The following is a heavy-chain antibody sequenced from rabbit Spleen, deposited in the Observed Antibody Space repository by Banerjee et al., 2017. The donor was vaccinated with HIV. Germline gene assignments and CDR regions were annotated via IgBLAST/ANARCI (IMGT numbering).Heavy chain of an antibody. CDR2: INTYTGKP. V-gene: IGHV1S45*01. D-gene: IGHD1-1*01. CDR3: ARDLGGVIGWNFKL. Sequence: QEQLVESGGDLVKPEGSLTLTCKASGLDFSGSYWICWVRQAPGKGLQWIACINTYTGKPVYATWAKGRFTISRTSSTTVTLQMTSLTAADTATYFCARDLGGVIGWNFKLWGQGTLVTVS. J-gene: IGHJ4*01. CDR1: GLDFSGSYW.